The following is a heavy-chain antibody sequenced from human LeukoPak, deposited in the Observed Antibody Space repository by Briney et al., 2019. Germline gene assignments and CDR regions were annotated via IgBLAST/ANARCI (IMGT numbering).Heavy chain of an antibody. CDR2: IIPIFGTA. Sequence: SVKVSCKASGGTFSSYAISWVRQAPGQGLGWMGRIIPIFGTANYAQKFQGRVTITTDESTSTAYMELSSLRSEDTAVYYCASRYYYDSSEDIWGHGTMVTVSS. CDR1: GGTFSSYA. V-gene: IGHV1-69*05. D-gene: IGHD3-22*01. J-gene: IGHJ3*02. CDR3: ASRYYYDSSEDI.